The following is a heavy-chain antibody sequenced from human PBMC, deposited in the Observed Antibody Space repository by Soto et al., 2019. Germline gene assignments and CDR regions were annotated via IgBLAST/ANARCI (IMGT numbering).Heavy chain of an antibody. D-gene: IGHD2-21*01. V-gene: IGHV3-30*18. Sequence: QVQLVESGGGVVQPGRSLRLSCAASGFTFSTYSMHWVRQPPGKGLEWVAVVSKDGGITFYADSVRGRFTISRDNSKNTLYLHMNSLGPEDTAVYYCAKATLAIPGPFDFWGQGTLVTVSS. CDR2: VSKDGGIT. CDR3: AKATLAIPGPFDF. J-gene: IGHJ4*02. CDR1: GFTFSTYS.